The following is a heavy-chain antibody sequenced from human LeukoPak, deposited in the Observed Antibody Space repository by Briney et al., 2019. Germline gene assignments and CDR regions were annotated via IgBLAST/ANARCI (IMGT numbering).Heavy chain of an antibody. V-gene: IGHV3-30*02. D-gene: IGHD2-2*01. CDR1: GFTFSSYG. J-gene: IGHJ4*02. CDR3: AKWDTSHCFDY. Sequence: GGSLRLSCAASGFTFSSYGMHWVRQAPGKGLEWVAVIWYDGSNKYYADSVKGRFTISRDNSKNTLYLQMNSLRAEDTALYYCAKWDTSHCFDYWGQGTLVTVSS. CDR2: IWYDGSNK.